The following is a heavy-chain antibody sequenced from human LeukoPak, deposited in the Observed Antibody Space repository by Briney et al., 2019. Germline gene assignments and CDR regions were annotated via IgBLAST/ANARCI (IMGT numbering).Heavy chain of an antibody. V-gene: IGHV3-23*01. D-gene: IGHD5-12*01. CDR1: GFSISSYA. CDR3: AKDRISGCLAGCNYYGMDV. CDR2: ISGGGGNT. J-gene: IGHJ6*02. Sequence: GGSLRLSCAASGFSISSYAISWVRQAPGKGLEWVGTISGGGGNTYYADAVKGRFTVSRDISKNTLYLQMNSLRVEDTAVYYCAKDRISGCLAGCNYYGMDVWGQGTKVTASS.